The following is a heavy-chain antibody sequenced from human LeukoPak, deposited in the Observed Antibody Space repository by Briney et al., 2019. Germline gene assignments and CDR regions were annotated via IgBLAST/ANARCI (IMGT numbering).Heavy chain of an antibody. CDR3: ARGDCSGGSCYLSLTTIDY. CDR2: IKQDGTEK. J-gene: IGHJ4*02. D-gene: IGHD2-15*01. CDR1: GFTFTTYW. V-gene: IGHV3-7*04. Sequence: PGGSLRLSCAASGFTFTTYWMSWVRQAPGKGLEWVANIKQDGTEKYYVDSVKGRFTISRDNAKNSLYLQMNSLRAADTAVYYCARGDCSGGSCYLSLTTIDYWGQGTLVTVSS.